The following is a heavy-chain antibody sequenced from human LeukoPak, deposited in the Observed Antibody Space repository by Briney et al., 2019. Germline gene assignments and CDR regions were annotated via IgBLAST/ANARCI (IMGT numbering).Heavy chain of an antibody. CDR3: ARSPRDYYYYYMDV. CDR2: IYYSGNT. Sequence: SETLSLTCIVSGGSISSSSYYWGWIRQPPGKGLEWIGTIYYSGNTDYNPSLKSRVTISVDTSKKQFSLKLSSVTAADTAVYYCARSPRDYYYYYMDVWGKGTTVTISS. CDR1: GGSISSSSYY. V-gene: IGHV4-39*01. J-gene: IGHJ6*03.